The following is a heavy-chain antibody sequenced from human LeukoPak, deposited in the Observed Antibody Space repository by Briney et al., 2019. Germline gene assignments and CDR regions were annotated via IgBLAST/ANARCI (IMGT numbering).Heavy chain of an antibody. V-gene: IGHV3-23*01. Sequence: PGGSLRLSCAASGFTFSYHAMNWVRQAPGKGLEWVSAITCSAGSTYYADSVKGRFTISRDNSKNTLYLQMNSLRAEDTAIYYCAKGDTAMVTGEANYWGQGTLVTVSS. CDR1: GFTFSYHA. D-gene: IGHD5-18*01. CDR3: AKGDTAMVTGEANY. J-gene: IGHJ4*02. CDR2: ITCSAGST.